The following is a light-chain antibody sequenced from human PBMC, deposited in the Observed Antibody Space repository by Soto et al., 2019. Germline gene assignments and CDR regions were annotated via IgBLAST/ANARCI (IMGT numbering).Light chain of an antibody. Sequence: ALQLTQSPPSLSASVGDTVTITCRASQGISSALAWYQQMPGRPPKLLIYDASTLQGGVPSRFSGSGSGTDFTLTISSLQPEDFATYYCQQLDAYPRTFGPGTNVDVK. CDR2: DAS. J-gene: IGKJ3*01. V-gene: IGKV1-13*02. CDR1: QGISSA. CDR3: QQLDAYPRT.